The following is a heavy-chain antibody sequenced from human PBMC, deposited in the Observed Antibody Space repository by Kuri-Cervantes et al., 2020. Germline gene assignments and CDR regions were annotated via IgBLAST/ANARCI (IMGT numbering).Heavy chain of an antibody. CDR1: GFTFSSYR. J-gene: IGHJ1*01. Sequence: GGPLTLSCAASGFTFSSYRMNWVRQAPGKGLEWVSSISSGSTYIYYADSVKGRFTISRDNAKNSLYLQMTSLRADDTAVYYCAKGLSGAQREYFHHWGQGTLVTVSS. D-gene: IGHD3-10*01. CDR3: AKGLSGAQREYFHH. CDR2: ISSGSTYI. V-gene: IGHV3-21*04.